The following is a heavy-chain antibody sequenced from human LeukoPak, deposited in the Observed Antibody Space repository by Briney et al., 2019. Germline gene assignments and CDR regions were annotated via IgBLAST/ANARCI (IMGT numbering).Heavy chain of an antibody. CDR1: GYTFTSYG. J-gene: IGHJ4*02. CDR3: ARDRGIAAAGDY. Sequence: ASVKASCKTSGYTFTSYGISWVRQAPGQGLEWMGWISAYNGKTNFAQKFQGRVTMTTDTSTSTAYMVLRSLRSDDTAVYYCARDRGIAAAGDYWGQGTLVTVSS. D-gene: IGHD6-13*01. CDR2: ISAYNGKT. V-gene: IGHV1-18*01.